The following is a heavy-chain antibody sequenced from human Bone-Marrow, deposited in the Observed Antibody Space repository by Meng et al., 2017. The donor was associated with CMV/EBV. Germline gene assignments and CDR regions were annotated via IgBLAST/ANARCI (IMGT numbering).Heavy chain of an antibody. CDR3: ARGRVGAQYNWFDP. CDR2: IYYSGST. V-gene: IGHV4-31*03. CDR1: GGSISSGGYY. Sequence: LRLSCTVSGGSISSGGYYWSWIRQHPGKGLEWIGYIYYSGSTYYNPSLKSRVTISVDTSKNQFSLKLSSVTAADTAVYYCARGRVGAQYNWFDPWGQGTLVTVSS. D-gene: IGHD1-26*01. J-gene: IGHJ5*02.